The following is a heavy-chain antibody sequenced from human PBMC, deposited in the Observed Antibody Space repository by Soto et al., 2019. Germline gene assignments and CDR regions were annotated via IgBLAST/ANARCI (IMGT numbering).Heavy chain of an antibody. D-gene: IGHD2-15*01. CDR2: IYYSGST. CDR3: ARDTPKVVAATRTPYGSFDI. CDR1: GGSISSGGYY. J-gene: IGHJ3*02. Sequence: SETLSLTCTVSGGSISSGGYYWSWIRQHRGKGLEWIGYIYYSGSTYYNPSLKSRVTISVDTSKNQFSLKLSSVTAADTAVYYCARDTPKVVAATRTPYGSFDIWGQGTMVTGSS. V-gene: IGHV4-31*03.